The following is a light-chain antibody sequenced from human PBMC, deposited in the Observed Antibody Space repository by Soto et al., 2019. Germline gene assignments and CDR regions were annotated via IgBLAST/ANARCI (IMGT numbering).Light chain of an antibody. CDR1: QSVLYNSNNKNY. CDR2: WAS. V-gene: IGKV4-1*01. J-gene: IGKJ4*01. Sequence: DIVMTQSPDSLAVSLGERATINCKSSQSVLYNSNNKNYLAWYQQRPGQPPKLLIYWASTRESGVPARFSGSGSGTDFTLTISSLQAEDVAVYYCQQYFGTPLSFGGGTKVEIK. CDR3: QQYFGTPLS.